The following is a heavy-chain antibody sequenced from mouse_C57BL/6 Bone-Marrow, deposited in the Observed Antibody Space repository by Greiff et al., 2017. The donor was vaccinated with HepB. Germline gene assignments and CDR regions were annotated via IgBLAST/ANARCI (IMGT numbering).Heavy chain of an antibody. J-gene: IGHJ3*01. D-gene: IGHD1-1*01. CDR3: ASYGSSPFAY. CDR2: IDPSDSYT. V-gene: IGHV1-69*01. CDR1: GYTFTSYW. Sequence: QVQLQQPGAELVIPGASVKLSCKASGYTFTSYWMHWVKQRPGQGLEWIGEIDPSDSYTNYNQKFKGKSTLTVDKSSSTAYMQLSSLTSEDSAVYYCASYGSSPFAYWGQGTLVTVSA.